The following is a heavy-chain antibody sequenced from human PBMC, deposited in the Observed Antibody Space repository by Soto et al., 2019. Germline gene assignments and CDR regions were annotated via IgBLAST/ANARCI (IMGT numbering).Heavy chain of an antibody. CDR1: GFTFSSYG. CDR2: ISYDGSNK. J-gene: IGHJ3*02. Sequence: GGSLRLSCAASGFTFSSYGMHWVRQAPGKGLEWVAVISYDGSNKYYADSVKGRFTISRANSKNTLYLQMNSLRAEDTAVYYCAKDDLRYCSGGSCYSAFDIWGQGTMVTVSS. CDR3: AKDDLRYCSGGSCYSAFDI. D-gene: IGHD2-15*01. V-gene: IGHV3-30*18.